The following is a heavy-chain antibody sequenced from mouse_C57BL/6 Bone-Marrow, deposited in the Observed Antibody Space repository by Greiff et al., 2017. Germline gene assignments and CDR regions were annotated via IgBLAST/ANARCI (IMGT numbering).Heavy chain of an antibody. V-gene: IGHV1-52*01. CDR2: IDPSDSET. CDR3: ARVSYYYGSSLWYFEV. J-gene: IGHJ1*03. Sequence: QVQLQQPGAELVRPGSSVKLSCKASGYTFTSYWMHWVKQRPIQGLEWIGNIDPSDSETHYNQKFKDKATLTVDKSSSTAYMQLSSLTSEDSAVYYCARVSYYYGSSLWYFEVWGTGTTVTVSS. D-gene: IGHD1-1*01. CDR1: GYTFTSYW.